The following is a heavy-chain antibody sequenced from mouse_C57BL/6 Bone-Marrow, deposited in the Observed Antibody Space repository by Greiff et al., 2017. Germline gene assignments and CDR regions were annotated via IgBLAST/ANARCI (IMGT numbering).Heavy chain of an antibody. CDR2: IDPENGDT. Sequence: VQLQQSGAELVRPGASVKLSCTASGFNIKDAYMHWVKQRPEQGLEWIGWIDPENGDTEYASKFQGKATITADTSSNTAYLQLSSLTSEDTAVYYCTTKGYDGGWYFDVWGTGTTVTVSS. CDR1: GFNIKDAY. V-gene: IGHV14-4*01. J-gene: IGHJ1*03. D-gene: IGHD2-2*01. CDR3: TTKGYDGGWYFDV.